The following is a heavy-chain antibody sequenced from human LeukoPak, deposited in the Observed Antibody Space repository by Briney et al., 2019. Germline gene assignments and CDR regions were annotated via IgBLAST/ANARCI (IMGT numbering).Heavy chain of an antibody. J-gene: IGHJ4*02. CDR2: IRYDGSNK. CDR3: AKDRTAGTPGLFDY. Sequence: GGSLRLSCAASGFTFSSYGMHWVRQAPGKGLEWVAFIRYDGSNKYYADSVKGRFTISRDNSKNTLYLQMNSLRAEDTAVYYCAKDRTAGTPGLFDYWGQGTLVTVSS. CDR1: GFTFSSYG. V-gene: IGHV3-30*02. D-gene: IGHD1-1*01.